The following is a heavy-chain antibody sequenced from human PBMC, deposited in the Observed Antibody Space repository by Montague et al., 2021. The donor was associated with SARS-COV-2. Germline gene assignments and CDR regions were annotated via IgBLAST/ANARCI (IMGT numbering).Heavy chain of an antibody. CDR2: TCYRSKWYN. Sequence: CAISGDSVSSNSAAWNWIGQSPSRGLEWLGRTCYRSKWYNDYAVSVKSRITINPDTSKNQFSLQLNSVTPEDTAVYYCARGDEEQWLVHYYYYGMDVWGQGTTVTVSS. CDR1: GDSVSSNSAA. D-gene: IGHD6-19*01. J-gene: IGHJ6*02. CDR3: ARGDEEQWLVHYYYYGMDV. V-gene: IGHV6-1*01.